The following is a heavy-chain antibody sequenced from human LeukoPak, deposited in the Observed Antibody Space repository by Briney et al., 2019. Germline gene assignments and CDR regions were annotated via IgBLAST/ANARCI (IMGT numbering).Heavy chain of an antibody. CDR3: ARVSQPGNYFDY. CDR1: GFTFSDYY. Sequence: GGSLRLSCAASGFTFSDYYMSWIRQAPGEGLEWVSYISSSSTYTNYADSVKGRFTISRDNAKNSLYLQMNSLRAEDTAVYYCARVSQPGNYFDYWGQGTLVTVSS. D-gene: IGHD1-14*01. V-gene: IGHV3-11*05. CDR2: ISSSSTYT. J-gene: IGHJ4*02.